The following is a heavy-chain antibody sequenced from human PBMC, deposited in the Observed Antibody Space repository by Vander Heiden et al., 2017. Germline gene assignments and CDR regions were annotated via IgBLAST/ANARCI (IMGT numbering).Heavy chain of an antibody. CDR2: IWYDGSNK. CDR1: GFTFSSYG. J-gene: IGHJ5*02. Sequence: QVQLVESGGGVVQPGRSLRLSCAASGFTFSSYGMHWVRQAPGKGLEWVSVIWYDGSNKYYADSVKGRFTISRDNSKNTLYLQMNSLRAEDTAVYYCAREARDIVVVPAAIGTEGNWFDPWGQGTQVTVSS. D-gene: IGHD2-2*01. V-gene: IGHV3-33*01. CDR3: AREARDIVVVPAAIGTEGNWFDP.